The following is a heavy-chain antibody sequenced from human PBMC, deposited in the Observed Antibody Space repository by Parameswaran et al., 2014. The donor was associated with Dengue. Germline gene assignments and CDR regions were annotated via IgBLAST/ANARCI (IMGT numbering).Heavy chain of an antibody. V-gene: IGHV3-21*01. Sequence: WIRQPPGKGLEWVSSISSSSSYIYYADSVKGRFTISRDNAKNSLYLQMNSLRAEDTAVYYCARWHYGSGMGRGVDVWGQGPRSPSP. J-gene: IGHJ6*02. D-gene: IGHD3-10*01. CDR3: ARWHYGSGMGRGVDV. CDR2: ISSSSSYI.